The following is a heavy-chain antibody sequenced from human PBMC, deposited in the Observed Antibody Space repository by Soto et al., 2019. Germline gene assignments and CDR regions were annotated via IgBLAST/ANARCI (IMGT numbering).Heavy chain of an antibody. Sequence: KASETLSLTCAVYGGSFSGYYWSWIRQPPGKGLEWIGEINHSGSTNYNPSLKSRVTISVDTSKNQFSLKLSSVTAADTAVYYCARGGLRPDYYYYYGMDVWGQGTTVTVS. V-gene: IGHV4-34*01. CDR1: GGSFSGYY. CDR3: ARGGLRPDYYYYYGMDV. CDR2: INHSGST. D-gene: IGHD5-12*01. J-gene: IGHJ6*02.